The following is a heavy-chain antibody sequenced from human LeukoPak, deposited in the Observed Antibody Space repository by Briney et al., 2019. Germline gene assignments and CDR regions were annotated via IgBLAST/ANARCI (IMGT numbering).Heavy chain of an antibody. J-gene: IGHJ4*02. D-gene: IGHD2-2*01. Sequence: GESLKISCRTSGYSISTYWIGWVRQMPGKGLEWMGIIYPGDSDTRYSPSFQGQVTISADKSISTAYLQWSSLKASDTAMYYCASPYPREYCSTSSCYFNYWGQGTLVTVSS. V-gene: IGHV5-51*01. CDR3: ASPYPREYCSTSSCYFNY. CDR1: GYSISTYW. CDR2: IYPGDSDT.